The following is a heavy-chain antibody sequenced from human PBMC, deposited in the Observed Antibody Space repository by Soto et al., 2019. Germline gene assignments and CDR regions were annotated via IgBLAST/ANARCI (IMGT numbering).Heavy chain of an antibody. CDR2: IIPIFGTA. CDR1: GGTFSSYA. V-gene: IGHV1-69*13. J-gene: IGHJ6*02. CDR3: AREGAWGVKDGYKYEGVTYYYYGMDV. D-gene: IGHD5-12*01. Sequence: GASVKVSCKASGGTFSSYAISWVRQAPGQGLEWMGGIIPIFGTANYAQKFQGRVTITADESTSTAYMELSSLRSEDTAVYYCAREGAWGVKDGYKYEGVTYYYYGMDVWGQGTTVTVSS.